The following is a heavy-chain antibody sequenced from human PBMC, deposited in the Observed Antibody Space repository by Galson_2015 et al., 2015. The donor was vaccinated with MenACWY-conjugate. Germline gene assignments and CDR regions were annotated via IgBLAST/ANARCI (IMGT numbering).Heavy chain of an antibody. Sequence: SLRLSCAASGFTFSSFAISWVRQSPGKGLEWVSGVNWNGGSTGYADSVKGRFTISRDNAKNSLYLQMNSLRAEDTALYYCARDSGSPSTTVTDGGYYYYYYGMDVWGQGTTVTVSS. CDR3: ARDSGSPSTTVTDGGYYYYYYGMDV. CDR2: VNWNGGST. V-gene: IGHV3-20*04. D-gene: IGHD4-17*01. CDR1: GFTFSSFA. J-gene: IGHJ6*02.